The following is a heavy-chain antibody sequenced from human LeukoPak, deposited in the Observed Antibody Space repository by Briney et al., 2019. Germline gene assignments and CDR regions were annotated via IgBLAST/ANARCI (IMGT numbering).Heavy chain of an antibody. Sequence: GGSLRLSCVGSGFTFSSYTMTWVRQAPGKGLEWVSAIGGRGGSTYYADSVKGRFTITRDNSKNTLYMQMDSLRAEDTAVYYCAKEGGAWGQGTLVTVSS. CDR2: IGGRGGST. D-gene: IGHD3-16*01. J-gene: IGHJ5*02. V-gene: IGHV3-23*01. CDR1: GFTFSSYT. CDR3: AKEGGA.